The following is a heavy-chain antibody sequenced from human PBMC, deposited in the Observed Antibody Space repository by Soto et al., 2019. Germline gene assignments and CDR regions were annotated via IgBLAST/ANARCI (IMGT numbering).Heavy chain of an antibody. CDR3: ARDPGSEDRDYYYGTDV. V-gene: IGHV3-30*03. D-gene: IGHD6-19*01. CDR1: RLTFCSYG. J-gene: IGHJ6*02. CDR2: ISYDGSNK. Sequence: HPGGSLRLSCAASRLTFCSYGMHWVRQAPGKGLEWVAVISYDGSNKYYADSVKGRFTISRDNSKNTLYLQMNSLRAEDTAVYYCARDPGSEDRDYYYGTDVWGQGTTVTVSS.